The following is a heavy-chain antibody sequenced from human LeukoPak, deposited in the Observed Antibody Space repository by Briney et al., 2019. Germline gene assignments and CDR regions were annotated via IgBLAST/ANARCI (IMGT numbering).Heavy chain of an antibody. J-gene: IGHJ6*02. Sequence: PSGTLSLTCAVSGGSISSSNWWSWVRQPPGKGLEWIGEIYHSGSTNYNPSLKSRVTISVDKSKNQFSLKLSSVTAADTAVYYCARFYGSGSSYYGMDVWGQGTTVTVSS. D-gene: IGHD3-10*01. CDR2: IYHSGST. CDR1: GGSISSSNW. V-gene: IGHV4-4*02. CDR3: ARFYGSGSSYYGMDV.